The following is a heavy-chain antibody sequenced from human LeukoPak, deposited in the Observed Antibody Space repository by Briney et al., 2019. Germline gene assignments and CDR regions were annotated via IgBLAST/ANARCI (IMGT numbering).Heavy chain of an antibody. D-gene: IGHD3-10*01. Sequence: GGSLRLSCAASGFTFSSYAMSWVRQAPGKGLEWVSAISGSGGSTYYADSVKGRFTISRDNSKNTLYLQMNSLRAEDTAVYYCAKKALYGSGSYLINFDYWGQGTLVTVSS. V-gene: IGHV3-23*01. J-gene: IGHJ4*02. CDR1: GFTFSSYA. CDR3: AKKALYGSGSYLINFDY. CDR2: ISGSGGST.